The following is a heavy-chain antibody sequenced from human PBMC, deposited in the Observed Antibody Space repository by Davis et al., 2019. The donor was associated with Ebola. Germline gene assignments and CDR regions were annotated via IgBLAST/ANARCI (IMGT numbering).Heavy chain of an antibody. CDR2: INHSGST. CDR3: CSGSYYSDY. D-gene: IGHD1-26*01. Sequence: PSETLSLTCAVYGGSFSGYYWSWIRQPPGKGLEWIGEINHSGSTNYNPSLKSRVTISVDTSKNQFSLKLSSVTAADTAVYYCCSGSYYSDYWGQGTLVTVSS. CDR1: GGSFSGYY. J-gene: IGHJ4*02. V-gene: IGHV4-34*01.